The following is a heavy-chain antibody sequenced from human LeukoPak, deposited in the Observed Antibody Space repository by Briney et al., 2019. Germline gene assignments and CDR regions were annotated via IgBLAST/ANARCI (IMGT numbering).Heavy chain of an antibody. CDR1: GFTFSSYA. V-gene: IGHV3-11*01. CDR2: ISSSGSTI. Sequence: GGSLRLSCAASGFTFSSYAMSWIRQAPGKGLEWVSYISSSGSTIYYADSVKGRFTISRDNAKNSLYLQMNSLRAEDTAVYYCARDDGYGDPWVYWGQGTLVTVSS. CDR3: ARDDGYGDPWVY. D-gene: IGHD4-17*01. J-gene: IGHJ4*02.